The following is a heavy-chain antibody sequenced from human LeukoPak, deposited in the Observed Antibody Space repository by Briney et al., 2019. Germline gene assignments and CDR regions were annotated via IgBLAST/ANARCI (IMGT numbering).Heavy chain of an antibody. J-gene: IGHJ4*02. CDR3: AGQKDPRPMDY. Sequence: ASVKVSCKASGYTFTSYGISWVRQAPGQGLEWMGWISTYKGNTNYAQKLQGRVTMTRDTSISTAYMELSELTSGDTAVYYCAGQKDPRPMDYWGQGTLVTVSS. CDR1: GYTFTSYG. V-gene: IGHV1-18*01. CDR2: ISTYKGNT.